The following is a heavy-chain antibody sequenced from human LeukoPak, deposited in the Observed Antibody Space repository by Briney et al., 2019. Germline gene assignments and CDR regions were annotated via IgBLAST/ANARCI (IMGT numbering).Heavy chain of an antibody. CDR1: GYTFTGYY. Sequence: ASVKVSCKASGYTFTGYYMHWVRQAPGQGLEWMGWINPNSGGTNYAQKFQGRVTVTRDTSTTTVSMELSSLRYEDTAVYYCARDRIYESSGYGPIFDFWGQGTLVTVSS. D-gene: IGHD3-22*01. CDR3: ARDRIYESSGYGPIFDF. CDR2: INPNSGGT. V-gene: IGHV1-2*02. J-gene: IGHJ4*02.